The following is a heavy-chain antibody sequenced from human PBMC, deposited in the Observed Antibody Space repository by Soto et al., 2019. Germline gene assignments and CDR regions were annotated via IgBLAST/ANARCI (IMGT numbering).Heavy chain of an antibody. D-gene: IGHD3-10*01. CDR3: ARAHYYGSGSQPALDY. V-gene: IGHV4-59*01. CDR2: IYYSGST. J-gene: IGHJ4*02. Sequence: QVRLQESGPGLVEPSETLSLTCTVSGGSTSSDYWSWIRQPPGKGLEWIGFIYYSGSTYYNPSLKSRVTISLDTSNKQFSLKLSSVTAADTAMYYCARAHYYGSGSQPALDYWGQGTLVTVSS. CDR1: GGSTSSDY.